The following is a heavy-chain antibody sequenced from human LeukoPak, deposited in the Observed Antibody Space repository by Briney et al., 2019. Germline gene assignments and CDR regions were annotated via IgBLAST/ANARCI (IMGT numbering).Heavy chain of an antibody. Sequence: GASVKVSCKASGYTFTGYYMHWVRQAPGQGLEWMGWINPNSGGTNYAQKFQGRVTMTRDTSISTAYMELSRLRSDDTAVYYCARDLYSNYNYYYYYMDVWGKGTTVTVSS. CDR2: INPNSGGT. D-gene: IGHD4-11*01. J-gene: IGHJ6*03. CDR1: GYTFTGYY. CDR3: ARDLYSNYNYYYYYMDV. V-gene: IGHV1-2*02.